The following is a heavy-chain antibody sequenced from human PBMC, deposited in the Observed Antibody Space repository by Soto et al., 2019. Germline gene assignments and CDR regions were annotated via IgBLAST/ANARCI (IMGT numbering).Heavy chain of an antibody. D-gene: IGHD2-8*02. J-gene: IGHJ4*02. CDR3: TADPQYYTGGVAY. CDR1: GLTFSSAW. Sequence: EVQLVESGGGLVKPGGSLRLSCAASGLTFSSAWLNWVRQAPGKGLEWVGRIKGKVHGETTDYAAPVKGRFSISRDDSSNTLHLQMNSLEIEDTAVYYCTADPQYYTGGVAYWGQGALVTVSS. CDR2: IKGKVHGETT. V-gene: IGHV3-15*07.